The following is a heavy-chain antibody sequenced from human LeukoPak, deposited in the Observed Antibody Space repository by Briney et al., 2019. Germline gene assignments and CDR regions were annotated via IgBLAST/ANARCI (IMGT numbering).Heavy chain of an antibody. CDR1: GGSFSGYY. V-gene: IGHV4-34*01. Sequence: PSETLSLTCAVYGGSFSGYYWSWIRQPPGEGLEWIGEINHSGSTNYNPSLKSRVTISVDTSKNQFSLKLSSVTAADTAVYYCARLRFLEWLLPEYYFDYWGQGTLVTVSS. CDR2: INHSGST. CDR3: ARLRFLEWLLPEYYFDY. D-gene: IGHD3-3*01. J-gene: IGHJ4*02.